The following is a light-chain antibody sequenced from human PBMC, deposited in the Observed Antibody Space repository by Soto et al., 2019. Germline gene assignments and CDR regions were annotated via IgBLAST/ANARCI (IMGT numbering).Light chain of an antibody. CDR2: PLS. CDR1: TGADNSDSY. J-gene: IGLJ1*01. V-gene: IGLV7-43*01. CDR3: LLYYDGANV. Sequence: QAVVTQEPSLTVSPGGTDTLTCASSTGADNSDSYPSWFQQKPGQAPRALIYPLSNKLSWTPARFSGSLLGGKAALTLSDVLPEGEAAYFCLLYYDGANVFGSGTKVTGL.